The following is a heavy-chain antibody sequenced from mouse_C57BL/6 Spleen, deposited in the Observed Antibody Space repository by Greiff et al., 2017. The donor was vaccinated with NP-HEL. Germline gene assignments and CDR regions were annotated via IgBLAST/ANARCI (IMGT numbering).Heavy chain of an antibody. CDR3: TRAHYYGSSYVEVYFDY. CDR1: GFTFSSYA. CDR2: ISSGGDYI. D-gene: IGHD1-1*01. Sequence: EVMLVESGEGLVKPGGSLKLSCAASGFTFSSYAMSWVRQTPEKRLEWVAYISSGGDYIYYADTVKGRFTISRDNARNTLYLQMSSLKSEDTAMYYCTRAHYYGSSYVEVYFDYWGQGTTLTVSS. V-gene: IGHV5-9-1*02. J-gene: IGHJ2*01.